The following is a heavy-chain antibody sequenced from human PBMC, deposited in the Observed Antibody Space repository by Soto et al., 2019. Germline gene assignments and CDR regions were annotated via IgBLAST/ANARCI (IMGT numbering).Heavy chain of an antibody. Sequence: EVQLAESGGGLVQPGESLRLSCEASGFAFSNYWMHWVRRAPGKGLEWVSRIKRDGSVTQYAGFVKGRFSISRDNAKNTMYLQLNTLRVEDTAVYYCGKDVHYAAADNWGQGTLVTVSS. CDR1: GFAFSNYW. CDR3: GKDVHYAAADN. J-gene: IGHJ4*02. CDR2: IKRDGSVT. D-gene: IGHD6-13*01. V-gene: IGHV3-74*03.